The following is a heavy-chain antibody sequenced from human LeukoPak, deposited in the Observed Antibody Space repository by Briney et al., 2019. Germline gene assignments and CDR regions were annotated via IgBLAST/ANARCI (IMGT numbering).Heavy chain of an antibody. J-gene: IGHJ6*03. CDR1: GFTFSSYD. D-gene: IGHD3-22*01. Sequence: GGSLRLSCEASGFTFSSYDMHWVRQATGKGLEWVSAIGTAGDTYYPGSVKGRFTISRENAKNSLALQMNSLRAGDTAVYYCARESSGYISRYMDVWGKGTTVTVSS. CDR3: ARESSGYISRYMDV. V-gene: IGHV3-13*01. CDR2: IGTAGDT.